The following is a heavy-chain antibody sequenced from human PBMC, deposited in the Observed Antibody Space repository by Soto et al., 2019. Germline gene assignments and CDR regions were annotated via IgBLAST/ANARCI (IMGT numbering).Heavy chain of an antibody. CDR3: ARDLGYDYRGKYNWFAP. J-gene: IGHJ5*02. V-gene: IGHV4-31*03. CDR1: GGSISSGGYY. D-gene: IGHD5-12*01. Sequence: SETLSLTCTVSGGSISSGGYYWSWIRQHPGKGLEWIGYIYYSGSTYYNPSLKSRVTISVDTSKNQFSLKLSSVTAADTAVYYCARDLGYDYRGKYNWFAPWGQGTLVTVSS. CDR2: IYYSGST.